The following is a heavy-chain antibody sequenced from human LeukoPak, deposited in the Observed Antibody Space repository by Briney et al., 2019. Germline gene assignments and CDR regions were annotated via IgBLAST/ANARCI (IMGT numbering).Heavy chain of an antibody. J-gene: IGHJ5*02. CDR1: GGSISSNY. CDR3: AGQWQQLVPSFDP. D-gene: IGHD6-13*01. CDR2: IYCSGSS. V-gene: IGHV4-59*08. Sequence: PSETLPLTCTVSGGSISSNYWSWFRQPPGEGLEWIGYIYCSGSSNYNPSLKSRVTISVDTSKNQFSLKLSSVTAADTAVYYCAGQWQQLVPSFDPWGQGTLVTVSS.